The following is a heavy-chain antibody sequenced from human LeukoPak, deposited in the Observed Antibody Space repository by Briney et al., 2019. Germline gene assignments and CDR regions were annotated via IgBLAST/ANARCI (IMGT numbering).Heavy chain of an antibody. CDR1: GGTFSSYA. CDR2: IIPIFGTA. J-gene: IGHJ4*02. Sequence: SVKVSCKASGGTFSSYAISWVRQAPGQGLEWMGRIIPIFGTANYAQKFQGRVTITTDESTSTAYMELSSLRSEDTAVYYCARGSSWYDEGLIYWGLGTLVSVSS. CDR3: ARGSSWYDEGLIY. V-gene: IGHV1-69*05. D-gene: IGHD6-13*01.